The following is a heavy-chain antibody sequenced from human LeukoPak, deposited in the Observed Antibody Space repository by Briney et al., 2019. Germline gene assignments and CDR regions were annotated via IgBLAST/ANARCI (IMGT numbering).Heavy chain of an antibody. CDR2: INHSGST. D-gene: IGHD3-16*02. Sequence: PGGSLRLSCAASGFIFSNYGMNWVRQAPGKGLEWIGEINHSGSTNYNPSLKSRVTISVDTSKKQFSLKLSSVTAADTAVYYCARGLSAVVYWGQGTLVTVSS. CDR3: ARGLSAVVY. J-gene: IGHJ4*02. V-gene: IGHV4-34*01. CDR1: GFIFSNYG.